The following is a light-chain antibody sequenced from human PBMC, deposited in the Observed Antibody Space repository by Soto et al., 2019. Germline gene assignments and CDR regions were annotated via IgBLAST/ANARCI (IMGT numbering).Light chain of an antibody. CDR1: QSISSY. Sequence: DIQMTQSPSSLSASVGDRVTITCRARQSISSYLNWYQQKPGKAPKLLIYAASSLQSGVPSRFSGSGSGTDFTLTISSLQPEDFATYYCQQSYSTFLFTFGPGTKVDI. CDR3: QQSYSTFLFT. V-gene: IGKV1-39*01. J-gene: IGKJ3*01. CDR2: AAS.